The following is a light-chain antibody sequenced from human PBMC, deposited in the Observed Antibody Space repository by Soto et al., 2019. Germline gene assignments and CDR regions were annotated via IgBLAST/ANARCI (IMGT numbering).Light chain of an antibody. Sequence: QSVLTQPPSASGSPGQSVTISCTGTSSDVGAHNFVSWHQQHPGKAPQLMVYEVSKRPSGVPDRFSGSKSGNTASLTVSGLQAEDEADYYCSSYAGSNNYVFGTGTKVT. CDR3: SSYAGSNNYV. V-gene: IGLV2-8*01. CDR1: SSDVGAHNF. J-gene: IGLJ1*01. CDR2: EVS.